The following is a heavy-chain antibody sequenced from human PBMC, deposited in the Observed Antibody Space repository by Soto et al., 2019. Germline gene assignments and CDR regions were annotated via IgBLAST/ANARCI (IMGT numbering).Heavy chain of an antibody. CDR2: ISVGGDTT. Sequence: EVQLLESGGGLVQPGGSLRLSCAASGFTFNNYAMTWVRQAPGKGLEWVSAISVGGDTTSYAESVKARFTVSSDGSKNTLYLQMSSLRAEDAARYYCAKGRGGSWSLTPLGDFCCQGTLVTVSS. CDR3: AKGRGGSWSLTPLGDF. V-gene: IGHV3-23*01. J-gene: IGHJ4*02. CDR1: GFTFNNYA. D-gene: IGHD3-10*01.